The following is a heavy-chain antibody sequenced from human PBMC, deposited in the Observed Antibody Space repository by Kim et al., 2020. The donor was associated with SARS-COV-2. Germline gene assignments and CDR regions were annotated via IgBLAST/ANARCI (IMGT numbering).Heavy chain of an antibody. V-gene: IGHV1-18*01. J-gene: IGHJ5*02. Sequence: ASVKVSCKASGYTFTNYGISWVRRAPGQGLEWMGWISPYNGNKNYAQKVQGRVAMTTDTSTNTAYMELSGLRSDDTAVYYCAKDTTSREGRSYWFDPWGQGTLVTVSS. D-gene: IGHD1-1*01. CDR3: AKDTTSREGRSYWFDP. CDR2: ISPYNGNK. CDR1: GYTFTNYG.